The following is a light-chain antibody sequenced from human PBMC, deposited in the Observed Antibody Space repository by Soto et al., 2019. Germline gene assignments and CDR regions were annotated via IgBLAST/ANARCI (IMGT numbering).Light chain of an antibody. CDR1: QSGSSS. CDR3: QQYNTWPFS. Sequence: EIVMTQSPATLSVSPGERATLSCRASQSGSSSLAWNQQKLGQPPRRLIYGASTRATGIQARFSGSGSGTEFILTIISLQSEDFADYYCQQYNTWPFSFGGGTKVEIK. CDR2: GAS. V-gene: IGKV3-15*01. J-gene: IGKJ4*01.